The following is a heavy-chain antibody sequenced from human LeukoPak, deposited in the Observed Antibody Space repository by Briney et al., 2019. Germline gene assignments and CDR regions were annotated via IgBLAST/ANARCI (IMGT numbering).Heavy chain of an antibody. CDR2: IYYSGST. CDR3: ASAAAGTRFDY. CDR1: GGSISSYY. V-gene: IGHV4-59*01. J-gene: IGHJ4*02. Sequence: SETLSLTCTGSGGSISSYYWSWIRQPPGKGLEWIGYIYYSGSTNYNPSLKSRVTISVDTSKNQFSLKLSSVTAADTAVYYCASAAAGTRFDYWGQGTLVTVSS. D-gene: IGHD6-13*01.